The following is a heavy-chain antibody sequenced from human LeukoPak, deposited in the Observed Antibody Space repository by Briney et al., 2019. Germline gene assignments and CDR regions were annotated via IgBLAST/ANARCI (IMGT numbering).Heavy chain of an antibody. D-gene: IGHD4-23*01. CDR2: ISNDGYNK. J-gene: IGHJ4*02. CDR3: AKEQRNSLATFYFDY. V-gene: IGHV3-30-3*01. CDR1: GFTFSTYA. Sequence: PGGSLRLSCAASGFTFSTYAMHWVRQAPGKGLEWVAVISNDGYNKFYADSVKGRFTISRDNSKNALFLQMSSLRVEDTAVYYCAKEQRNSLATFYFDYWGQGTLVTVSS.